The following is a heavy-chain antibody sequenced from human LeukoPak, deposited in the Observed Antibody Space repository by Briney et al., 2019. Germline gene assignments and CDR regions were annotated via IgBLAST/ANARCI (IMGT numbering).Heavy chain of an antibody. V-gene: IGHV1-2*02. CDR1: GYTFTGYY. Sequence: ASVKVSCKASGYTFTGYYMHWVRQAPGQGLEWMGWINPNSGGTNYAQKFQGRVTMTRDTSIGTAYMELSRLRSDDTAVYYCARGVAVAGTSLSYWGQGTLVTVSS. D-gene: IGHD6-19*01. J-gene: IGHJ4*02. CDR3: ARGVAVAGTSLSY. CDR2: INPNSGGT.